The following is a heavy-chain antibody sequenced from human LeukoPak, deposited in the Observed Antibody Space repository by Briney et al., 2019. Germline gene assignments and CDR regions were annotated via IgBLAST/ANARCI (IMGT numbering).Heavy chain of an antibody. D-gene: IGHD4-17*01. V-gene: IGHV3-23*01. CDR3: AKEDYRDHTTGFDS. CDR1: GFTFSDYY. J-gene: IGHJ5*01. Sequence: QAGGSLRLSCAASGFTFSDYYMSWVRQAPGRGLEWVSAITSSGGTYYIASVRGRFIVSRDNSRNTLYLQMNGLTAEDTAIYYCAKEDYRDHTTGFDSWGQGTLVTVSS. CDR2: ITSSGGT.